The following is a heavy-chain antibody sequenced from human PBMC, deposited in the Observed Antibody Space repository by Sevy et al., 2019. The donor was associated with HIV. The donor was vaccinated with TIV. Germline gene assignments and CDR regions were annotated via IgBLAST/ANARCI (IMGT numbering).Heavy chain of an antibody. CDR3: GRDAPYSWSDYYRGTGVTYYFDY. V-gene: IGHV1-18*01. D-gene: IGHD3-3*01. CDR2: INADNGNT. CDR1: GYTFTSYG. J-gene: IGHJ4*02. Sequence: ASVKVSCKASGYTFTSYGISWVRQAPGQGLEWMGWINADNGNTNYAQKLQGRVTMTTDTSTSTAYMELRSPRSDDTAVYYCGRDAPYSWSDYYRGTGVTYYFDYWGQGTLVTVSS.